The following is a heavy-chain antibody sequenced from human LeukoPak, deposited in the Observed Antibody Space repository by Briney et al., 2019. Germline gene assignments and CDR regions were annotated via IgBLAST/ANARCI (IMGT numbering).Heavy chain of an antibody. V-gene: IGHV3-30*18. CDR2: ISYDGSNK. CDR1: GFTFSSHG. CDR3: AKDCLRGSLYYYYYMDV. J-gene: IGHJ6*03. Sequence: GGSLRLSCAASGFTFSSHGMSWVRQAPGKGLEWEAVISYDGSNKYYADSVKGRFTISRDNSKNTLYLQMNSLRAEDTAVYYCAKDCLRGSLYYYYYMDVWGKGTTVTVSS. D-gene: IGHD3-10*01.